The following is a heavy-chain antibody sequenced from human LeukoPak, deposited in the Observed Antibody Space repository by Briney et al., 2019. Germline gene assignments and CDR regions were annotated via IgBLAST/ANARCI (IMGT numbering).Heavy chain of an antibody. Sequence: GGSLRLSCAASGFTFSSYAMSWVRQAPGKRLEWVSAISGSGSDTFYADSVKGRFTISRDNSKNTLFLQVNSLRAEDTAVYYCAKLDAHGYNLDYWGQGTLVTVSS. CDR1: GFTFSSYA. J-gene: IGHJ4*02. D-gene: IGHD5-24*01. CDR3: AKLDAHGYNLDY. V-gene: IGHV3-23*01. CDR2: ISGSGSDT.